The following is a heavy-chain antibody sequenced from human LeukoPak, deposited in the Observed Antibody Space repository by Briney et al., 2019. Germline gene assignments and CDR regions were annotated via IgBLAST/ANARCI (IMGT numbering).Heavy chain of an antibody. CDR2: IWSDGSNK. V-gene: IGHV3-33*01. J-gene: IGHJ4*02. CDR3: ARSVVVVTGGSKFFDY. Sequence: GRSLRLSCAASGFTFSNYGMHWVRQAPGKGLEWVAGIWSDGSNKYYADSVKGRFTISRDNSKNTLYLQMTTLRAEDTAVYYCARSVVVVTGGSKFFDYWGQGTLVAVSS. CDR1: GFTFSNYG. D-gene: IGHD3-22*01.